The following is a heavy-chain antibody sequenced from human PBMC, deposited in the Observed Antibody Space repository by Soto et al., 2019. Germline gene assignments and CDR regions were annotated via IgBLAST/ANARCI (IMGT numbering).Heavy chain of an antibody. Sequence: EVQLLESGGGLVQPGGSLRLSCAASGFTFSSYAMSWVRQAPGKGLEWVSAISGSGGSTYYADSVKGRFTISRDNSKNACELQMNRLRAEDTAVYYCAICYGSGSYSLYWVQGTLVTVSS. CDR3: AICYGSGSYSLY. V-gene: IGHV3-23*01. D-gene: IGHD3-10*01. J-gene: IGHJ4*02. CDR2: ISGSGGST. CDR1: GFTFSSYA.